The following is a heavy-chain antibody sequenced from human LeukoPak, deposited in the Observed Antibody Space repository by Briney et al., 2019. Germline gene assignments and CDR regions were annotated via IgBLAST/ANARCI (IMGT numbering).Heavy chain of an antibody. CDR1: GYTFTSYD. Sequence: ASVKVSCKASGYTFTSYDINWVRQATGQGLEWMGWMNPNSGNTGYAQKFQGRVTMTRNTSISTACMELSSLRSEDAAVYYCARGPPRGTMVRGVITNYYYYYYMDVWGKGTTVTISS. CDR3: ARGPPRGTMVRGVITNYYYYYYMDV. V-gene: IGHV1-8*01. J-gene: IGHJ6*03. CDR2: MNPNSGNT. D-gene: IGHD3-10*01.